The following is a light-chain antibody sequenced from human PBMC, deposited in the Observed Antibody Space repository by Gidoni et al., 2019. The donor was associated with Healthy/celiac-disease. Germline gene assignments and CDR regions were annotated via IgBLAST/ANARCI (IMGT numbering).Light chain of an antibody. CDR1: SSNIGNNY. CDR3: GTWDSSLSAGV. J-gene: IGLJ3*02. CDR2: DNN. Sequence: QPVLPQPPSVSAAPGQKVTISCSGSSSNIGNNYVSWYQQLPGTAPKLLIYDNNKRPSGIPDRFSGSKSGTSATLGITGLQTGDEADYYCGTWDSSLSAGVFGGGTKLTVL. V-gene: IGLV1-51*01.